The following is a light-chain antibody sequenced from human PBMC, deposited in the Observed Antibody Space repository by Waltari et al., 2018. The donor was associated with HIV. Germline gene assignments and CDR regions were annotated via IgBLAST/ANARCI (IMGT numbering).Light chain of an antibody. Sequence: QAVVTQEPSVTVSPGGTVTLNCPSATGPAIICPYPNWFQQRPGQTPMPRIYSSTRRHSLTPERFSAYLVDDRAALILSTVWPEDEAVYYCMLFFRSSYLFGGGTKVTVL. CDR1: TGPAIICPY. J-gene: IGLJ2*01. CDR2: SST. V-gene: IGLV7-43*01. CDR3: MLFFRSSYL.